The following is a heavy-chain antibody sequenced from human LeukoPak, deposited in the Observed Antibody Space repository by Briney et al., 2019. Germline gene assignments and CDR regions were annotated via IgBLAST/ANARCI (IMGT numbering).Heavy chain of an antibody. V-gene: IGHV4-59*01. J-gene: IGHJ5*02. D-gene: IGHD4-11*01. CDR2: IYYSGST. CDR3: ARLKSTVTTFGWFDP. Sequence: PSETLSLTCTVPGGSISSYYWSWIRQPPGKGLEWIGYIYYSGSTNYNPSLKSRVTISVDTSKNQFSLKLSSVTAADTAVYYCARLKSTVTTFGWFDPWGQGTLVTVSS. CDR1: GGSISSYY.